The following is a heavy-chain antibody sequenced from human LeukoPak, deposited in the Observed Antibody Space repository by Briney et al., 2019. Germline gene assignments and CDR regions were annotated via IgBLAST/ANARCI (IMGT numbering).Heavy chain of an antibody. D-gene: IGHD6-13*01. V-gene: IGHV1-2*02. Sequence: ASVKVSCKASGYTLTGYYMHWVRQAPGQRLEWMGWINPNSGGTNYAQKFQGRVTMTRDTSISTAYMELSRLRSDDTAVYYCARDRGIAAAGCFDYWGQGTLVTVSS. CDR1: GYTLTGYY. J-gene: IGHJ4*02. CDR2: INPNSGGT. CDR3: ARDRGIAAAGCFDY.